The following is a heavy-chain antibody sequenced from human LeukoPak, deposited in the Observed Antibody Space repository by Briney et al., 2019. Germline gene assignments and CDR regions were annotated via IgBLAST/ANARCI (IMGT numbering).Heavy chain of an antibody. V-gene: IGHV4-34*01. Sequence: PSETLSLICAVPGVPFSNYYWSWVRQSPRQGLEWIGEINHSGYTNYNPSLKSRVTMSIDTSKNQFSLILTSVTAADAGVYYCTRAVAGHPDWGQGTLVTVSS. CDR1: GVPFSNYY. CDR2: INHSGYT. J-gene: IGHJ4*02. CDR3: TRAVAGHPD. D-gene: IGHD6-19*01.